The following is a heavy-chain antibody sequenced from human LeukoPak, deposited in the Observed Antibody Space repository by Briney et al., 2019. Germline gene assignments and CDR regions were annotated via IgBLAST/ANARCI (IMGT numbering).Heavy chain of an antibody. Sequence: SETLSLTCAVYGGSFSGYYWSWIRQPPGKGLEWIGEINHSGSTNYNPSLKSRVTISVDTSKNQFPLKLSSVTAADTAVYYCARELLDYGDYEYYFDYWGQGTLVTVSS. CDR2: INHSGST. CDR1: GGSFSGYY. D-gene: IGHD4-17*01. J-gene: IGHJ4*02. V-gene: IGHV4-34*01. CDR3: ARELLDYGDYEYYFDY.